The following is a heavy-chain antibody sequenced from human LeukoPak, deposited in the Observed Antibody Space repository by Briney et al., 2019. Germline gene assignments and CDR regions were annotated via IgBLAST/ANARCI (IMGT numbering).Heavy chain of an antibody. CDR2: ISYDGSNK. CDR3: ARGWTYSGYVPDY. D-gene: IGHD5-12*01. Sequence: GGSLRLSCAASGFTFSSYAMHWVRQAPGKGLEWVAVISYDGSNKYYADSVKGRFTISRDNAKNSLYLQMNSLRVEDTAVYYCARGWTYSGYVPDYWGQGTLVTVSS. V-gene: IGHV3-30*04. CDR1: GFTFSSYA. J-gene: IGHJ4*02.